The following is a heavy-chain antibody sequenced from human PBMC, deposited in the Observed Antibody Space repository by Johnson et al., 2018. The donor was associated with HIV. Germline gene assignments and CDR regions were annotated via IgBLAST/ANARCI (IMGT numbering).Heavy chain of an antibody. CDR2: IKQDGSEK. CDR1: GFTFSSYW. Sequence: EVQLVESGGGLVQPGGSLRLSCAASGFTFSSYWMSWVRQAPGKGLEWVANIKQDGSEKYYVDSVKGRFTISRDNSKNTLYMQMNSLRAEDTAVYYCASLYSGYDNDAFDIWGQGTMVTVSS. V-gene: IGHV3-7*02. D-gene: IGHD5-12*01. CDR3: ASLYSGYDNDAFDI. J-gene: IGHJ3*02.